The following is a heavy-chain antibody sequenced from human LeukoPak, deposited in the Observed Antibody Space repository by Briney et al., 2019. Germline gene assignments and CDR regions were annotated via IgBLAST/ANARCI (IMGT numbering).Heavy chain of an antibody. CDR1: GGSFSGYY. CDR3: AGDVVVPAAPQIGYYYYYGMDV. CDR2: INHSGST. V-gene: IGHV4-34*01. Sequence: PSETLSLTCAVYGGSFSGYYWSWIRQPPGKGLEWIGEINHSGSTNYNPSLKSRVTISVDTSKNQFSLKLSSVTAADTAVYYCAGDVVVPAAPQIGYYYYYGMDVWGQGTTVTVSS. D-gene: IGHD2-2*01. J-gene: IGHJ6*02.